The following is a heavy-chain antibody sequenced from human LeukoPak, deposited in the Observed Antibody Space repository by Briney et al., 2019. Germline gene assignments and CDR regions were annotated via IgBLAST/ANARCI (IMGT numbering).Heavy chain of an antibody. D-gene: IGHD3-10*01. J-gene: IGHJ6*02. V-gene: IGHV3-43*01. CDR2: ITWNGGIT. CDR1: GFTFDDYG. CDR3: AKDPMVRGVINGMDV. Sequence: GGSLRLSCAASGFTFDDYGMHWVRQAPGKGLEWVSLITWNGGITYYADSVKGRFTISRDNSQNTLYLQMNSLRPDDTAVYYCAKDPMVRGVINGMDVWGQGTTVIVSS.